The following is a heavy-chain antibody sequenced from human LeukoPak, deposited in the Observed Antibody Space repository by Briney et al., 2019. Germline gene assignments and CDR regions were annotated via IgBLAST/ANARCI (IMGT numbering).Heavy chain of an antibody. CDR1: EFTFTTYG. D-gene: IGHD3-9*01. Sequence: PGRSLTLSCAASEFTFTTYGMHWVRQAPGKGLEWVSSISSGSSYIYYADSVKGRFTVSRDNAKHSLYLQMNSLRAEDTAVYYCVRDAKQYYDILTGYYNDAFDIWGQGTMVTVSS. CDR3: VRDAKQYYDILTGYYNDAFDI. V-gene: IGHV3-21*01. CDR2: ISSGSSYI. J-gene: IGHJ3*02.